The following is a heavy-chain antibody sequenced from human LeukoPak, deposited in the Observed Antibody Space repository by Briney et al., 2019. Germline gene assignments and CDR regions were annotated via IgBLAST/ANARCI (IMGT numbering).Heavy chain of an antibody. CDR3: ARDFNGSGRPRYYYYYGMDV. Sequence: SETLSLTCAVYGGSFSGYYWSWIRQPPGKGLEWIGETNHSGSTNCNPSLKSRVTISVDTSKNQFSLKLSSVTAADTAVYYCARDFNGSGRPRYYYYYGMDVWGQGTSVTVSS. CDR1: GGSFSGYY. J-gene: IGHJ6*02. V-gene: IGHV4-34*01. D-gene: IGHD3-10*01. CDR2: TNHSGST.